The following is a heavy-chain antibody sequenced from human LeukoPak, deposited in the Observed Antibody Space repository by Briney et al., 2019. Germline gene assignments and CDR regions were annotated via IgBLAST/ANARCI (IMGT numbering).Heavy chain of an antibody. V-gene: IGHV3-74*01. J-gene: IGHJ4*02. D-gene: IGHD6-13*01. CDR2: IHNDGSST. CDR3: ARVYSSSSWYFDY. CDR1: GFTFSRYW. Sequence: GGSLRLSCAASGFTFSRYWMHWVRQAPGTGLVWVSRIHNDGSSTSYADSVKGRFTISRDNSKNTLYLQMNSLRAEDTAVYYCARVYSSSSWYFDYWGQGTLVTVSS.